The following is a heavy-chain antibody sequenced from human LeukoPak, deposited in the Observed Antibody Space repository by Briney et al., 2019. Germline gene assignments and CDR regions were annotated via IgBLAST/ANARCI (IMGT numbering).Heavy chain of an antibody. Sequence: ASVKVSCKASGYTFTGYYMHWVRQAPGQGLEWMGWINPYSGATNYAQKFQGRVTMTRDTSISTAYMDLSSLKSDDTAVYYCARVQPPAITAAGPQTYYYYGMDVWGQGTTVTVSS. J-gene: IGHJ6*02. CDR3: ARVQPPAITAAGPQTYYYYGMDV. D-gene: IGHD6-13*01. CDR1: GYTFTGYY. V-gene: IGHV1-2*02. CDR2: INPYSGAT.